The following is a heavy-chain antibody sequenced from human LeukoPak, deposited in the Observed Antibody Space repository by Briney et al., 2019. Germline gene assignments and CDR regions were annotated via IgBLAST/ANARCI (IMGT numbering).Heavy chain of an antibody. CDR3: ARDRLTKQWLVGWFDP. V-gene: IGHV1-2*02. D-gene: IGHD6-19*01. Sequence: ASVNVSCKASGYTFAGYYMNWVRQGPGQGLEWMGWINHNSGGTNYAQKFQGRVTMTRDTSISTAYMELSRLRSDDTAVYYCARDRLTKQWLVGWFDPWGQGTLVTVSS. J-gene: IGHJ5*02. CDR2: INHNSGGT. CDR1: GYTFAGYY.